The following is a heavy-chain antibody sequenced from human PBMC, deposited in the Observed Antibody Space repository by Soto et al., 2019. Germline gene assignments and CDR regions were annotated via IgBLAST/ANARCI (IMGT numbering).Heavy chain of an antibody. J-gene: IGHJ3*02. CDR1: GFTFSSYS. V-gene: IGHV3-48*02. Sequence: GGSLRLSCAASGFTFSSYSMNWVRQAPGKGLEWVSYISSSSSTIYYADSVKGRFTISRDNAKNSLYLQMNSLRDEDTAVYYCARDHGYSSSWYGPGDAFDIWGQGTMVTVSS. D-gene: IGHD6-13*01. CDR3: ARDHGYSSSWYGPGDAFDI. CDR2: ISSSSSTI.